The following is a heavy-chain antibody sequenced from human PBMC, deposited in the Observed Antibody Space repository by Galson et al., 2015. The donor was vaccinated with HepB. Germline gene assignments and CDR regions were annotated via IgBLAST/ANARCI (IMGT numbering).Heavy chain of an antibody. CDR2: MSYDGSNK. CDR1: GFTFSSYG. CDR3: AMTRYSYDHMEGFFDY. Sequence: SLRLSCAASGFTFSSYGMHWVRQAPGKGLEWVAVMSYDGSNKYYADSVKGRFTISRDNSKNTLYLQMNSLRAEDTAVYYCAMTRYSYDHMEGFFDYWGQGTLVTVSS. V-gene: IGHV3-30*03. D-gene: IGHD5-18*01. J-gene: IGHJ4*02.